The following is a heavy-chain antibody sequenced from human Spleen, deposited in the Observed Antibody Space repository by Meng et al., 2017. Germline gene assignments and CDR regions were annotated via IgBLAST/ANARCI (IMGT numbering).Heavy chain of an antibody. CDR3: ARLPGDV. CDR1: GFSFSSYW. CDR2: IKQDGSEK. Sequence: GESLKISCAASGFSFSSYWMILVRQPPGKGLEWVANIKQDGSEKYYVDSVKGLFTISRDNAKNSLSLQMDSLRAQDTAVYYCARLPGDVWGQGTTVTVSS. V-gene: IGHV3-7*01. J-gene: IGHJ6*02.